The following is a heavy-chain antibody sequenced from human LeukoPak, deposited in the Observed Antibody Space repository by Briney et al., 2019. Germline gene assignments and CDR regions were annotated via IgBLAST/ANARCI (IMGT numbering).Heavy chain of an antibody. CDR1: GFTFSTYA. D-gene: IGHD3/OR15-3a*01. CDR3: AKDPRFDFWTGYHNYFDP. Sequence: GGSLRLSCAASGFTFSTYAMAWVRQLPGKGLEWVSGISGSGTGTYYADSVKGRFIISRDNTTDTLFLQADNVRVEDTATYYCAKDPRFDFWTGYHNYFDPWGQGTLVTVSS. CDR2: ISGSGTGT. V-gene: IGHV3-23*01. J-gene: IGHJ5*02.